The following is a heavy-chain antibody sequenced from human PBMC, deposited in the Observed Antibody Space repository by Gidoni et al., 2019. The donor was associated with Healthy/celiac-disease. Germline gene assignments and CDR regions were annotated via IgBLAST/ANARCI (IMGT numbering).Heavy chain of an antibody. CDR2: ISSSCIPI. V-gene: IGHV3-11*01. Sequence: QVQLVESGGGLVKPGGSLRLSCAASGFTCSDYDMSWIRQAPGKGLEWFSYISSSCIPIYYADSVKVRFTISRDNAKNSLYLQMNSLRAEDTAVYYCASPYYYDSSGWVDAFDIWGQGTMVTVSS. CDR1: GFTCSDYD. D-gene: IGHD3-22*01. CDR3: ASPYYYDSSGWVDAFDI. J-gene: IGHJ3*02.